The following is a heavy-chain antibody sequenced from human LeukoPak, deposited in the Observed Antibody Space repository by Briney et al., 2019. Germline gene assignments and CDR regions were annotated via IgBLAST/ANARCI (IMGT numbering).Heavy chain of an antibody. V-gene: IGHV3-23*01. CDR1: GFTFSSYA. D-gene: IGHD5-18*01. J-gene: IGHJ4*02. CDR3: AKDSPRGYSYGNFDY. Sequence: TGGSLRLSCAASGFTFSSYAMSWVRQAPGKGLEWASGISGSGGSTYHADSVKGRFTISRDNSKNTLYLQMNSLRAEDTAVYYCAKDSPRGYSYGNFDYWGQGTLVTVSS. CDR2: ISGSGGST.